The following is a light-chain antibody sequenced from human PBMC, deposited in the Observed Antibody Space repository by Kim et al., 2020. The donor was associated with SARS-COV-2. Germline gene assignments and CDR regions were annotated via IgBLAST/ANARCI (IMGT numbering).Light chain of an antibody. J-gene: IGKJ1*01. Sequence: APGESTTIPSRASQSDDSNVAWYQQKPGQAPRLLIYGASTRATDIPARFSGSGSGTEFTLIISSLQSEDLADYFCQQYDDWPPWTFGQGTKVDIK. CDR1: QSDDSN. CDR2: GAS. CDR3: QQYDDWPPWT. V-gene: IGKV3-15*01.